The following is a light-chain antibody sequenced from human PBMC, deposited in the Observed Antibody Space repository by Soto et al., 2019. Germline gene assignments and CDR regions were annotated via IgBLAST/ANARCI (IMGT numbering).Light chain of an antibody. CDR2: EVS. Sequence: QSALTQPASVSGSPGQSITMSCTGTSSDVGSYNLVSWYQQHPGKAPKLMISEVSKRPSGVSNRFSGSKSGNTASLTISGLQAEDEADYYCCSYAGSTSWVFGGGTQLTVL. CDR1: SSDVGSYNL. CDR3: CSYAGSTSWV. V-gene: IGLV2-23*02. J-gene: IGLJ3*02.